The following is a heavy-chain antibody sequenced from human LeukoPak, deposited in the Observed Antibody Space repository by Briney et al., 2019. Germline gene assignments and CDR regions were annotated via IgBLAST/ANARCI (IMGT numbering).Heavy chain of an antibody. D-gene: IGHD3-9*01. V-gene: IGHV5-51*01. CDR1: GYRFTSYW. CDR3: ARLLRYFDWLNYVCDY. Sequence: GESLKISCKGSGYRFTSYWIGWVRQMPGKGLEWMGIIYPGDSDTRYSSSFQGQVTISADKSISTAYLQWSSLKASDTAMYYCARLLRYFDWLNYVCDYWGQGTLVTVSS. J-gene: IGHJ4*02. CDR2: IYPGDSDT.